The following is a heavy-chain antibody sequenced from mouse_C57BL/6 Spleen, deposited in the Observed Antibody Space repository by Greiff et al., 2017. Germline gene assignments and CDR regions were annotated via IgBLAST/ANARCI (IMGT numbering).Heavy chain of an antibody. D-gene: IGHD2-5*01. CDR1: GYTFTSYW. CDR2: IYPGRGST. V-gene: IGHV1-55*01. J-gene: IGHJ3*01. Sequence: VQLQQPGAELVKPGASVKMSCKASGYTFTSYWITWVKQRPGQGLEWIGDIYPGRGSTNYNEKFKSKATLTVDTSSSTAYMQLSSLTSEDSAVYYCARGDSNYRALFAYWGQGTLVTVSA. CDR3: ARGDSNYRALFAY.